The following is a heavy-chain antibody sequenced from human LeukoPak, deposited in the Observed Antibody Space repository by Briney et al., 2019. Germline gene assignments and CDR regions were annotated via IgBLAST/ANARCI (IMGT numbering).Heavy chain of an antibody. CDR1: GASLCTSSYY. Sequence: PSETLSLTCIVSGASLCTSSYYWAWIRQPPGKGLEYIGSVYYTGSTFYNPSLKSRVTISVDTSKNQFSLKLSSVTAADTAVYYCARPRGYCSAGVCYFHPWGQGTLVTVSS. CDR3: ARPRGYCSAGVCYFHP. D-gene: IGHD2-8*02. CDR2: VYYTGST. J-gene: IGHJ5*02. V-gene: IGHV4-39*01.